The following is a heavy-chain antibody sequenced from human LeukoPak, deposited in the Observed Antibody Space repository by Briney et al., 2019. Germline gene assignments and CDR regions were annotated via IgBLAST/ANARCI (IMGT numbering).Heavy chain of an antibody. D-gene: IGHD3-3*01. CDR1: GFTFSSYA. CDR3: ARDGLRFLEWFASGMDV. Sequence: GGSLRLPCAASGFTFSSYAMHWVRQAPGKGLEWVAVISYDGSNKYYADSVKGRFTISRDNSKNTLYLQMNSLRAEDTAVYYCARDGLRFLEWFASGMDVWGQGTTVTVSS. V-gene: IGHV3-30-3*01. J-gene: IGHJ6*02. CDR2: ISYDGSNK.